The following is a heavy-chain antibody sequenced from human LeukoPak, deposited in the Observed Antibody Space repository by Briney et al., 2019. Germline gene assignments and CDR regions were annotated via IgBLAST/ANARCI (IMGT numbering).Heavy chain of an antibody. Sequence: PGGSLRLSCAASGFTFSSYAMNWVRQAPGKGLEWVSSISVSAGSTYYADSAKGRFSISRDNSKNTLSLQMNGLRAEDTAVYYCAKGLIPGAFDIWGHGTLVTVSS. D-gene: IGHD2-21*02. CDR1: GFTFSSYA. CDR3: AKGLIPGAFDI. CDR2: ISVSAGST. V-gene: IGHV3-23*01. J-gene: IGHJ3*02.